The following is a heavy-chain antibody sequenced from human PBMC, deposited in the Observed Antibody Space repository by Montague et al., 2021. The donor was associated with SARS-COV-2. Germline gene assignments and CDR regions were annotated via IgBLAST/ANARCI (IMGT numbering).Heavy chain of an antibody. J-gene: IGHJ4*02. CDR1: SDSISSGGYY. V-gene: IGHV4-31*03. Sequence: TLSLTCTVSSDSISSGGYYWSWIRQHPGKGLEWIGYIYYSGNTYYNPSLKSRVTMSVDTTKNQFSLTLNSVTAADTAVYYCARGPSRLATQEFYFGYWGQGTLVSVSS. CDR2: IYYSGNT. CDR3: ARGPSRLATQEFYFGY. D-gene: IGHD5-24*01.